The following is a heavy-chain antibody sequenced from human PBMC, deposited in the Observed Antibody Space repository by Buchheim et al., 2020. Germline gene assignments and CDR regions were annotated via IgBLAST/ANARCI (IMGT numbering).Heavy chain of an antibody. CDR3: VRLDFWSGLDY. CDR1: GFTFSSYG. CDR2: ISYDGSNK. D-gene: IGHD3-3*01. Sequence: QVQLVESGGGVVQPGRSLRLSCAASGFTFSSYGMHWVRQAPGKGLEWVAVISYDGSNKYYADSVKGRFTISRDNAKNSLYLQMNSLRAEDTAVYYCVRLDFWSGLDYWGQG. V-gene: IGHV3-30*03. J-gene: IGHJ4*02.